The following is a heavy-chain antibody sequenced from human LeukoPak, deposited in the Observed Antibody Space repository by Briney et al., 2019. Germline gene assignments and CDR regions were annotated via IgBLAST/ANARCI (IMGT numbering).Heavy chain of an antibody. V-gene: IGHV1-2*02. CDR1: GHTFTGYY. D-gene: IGHD5-12*01. J-gene: IGHJ4*02. CDR2: INPKSGGT. Sequence: ASVKVSCKASGHTFTGYYMHWVRQAPGQGLEWMGWINPKSGGTNYAQKSQGRGTMTRDTSISTAYMELSRLRSDDTAVYYCARDGLSRGDYDYRGCYFDYWGQGTLVTVSS. CDR3: ARDGLSRGDYDYRGCYFDY.